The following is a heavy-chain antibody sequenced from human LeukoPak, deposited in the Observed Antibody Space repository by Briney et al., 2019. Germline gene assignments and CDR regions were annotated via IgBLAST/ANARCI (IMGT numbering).Heavy chain of an antibody. V-gene: IGHV3-53*05. CDR2: IYSGGST. CDR1: GFTVSSNY. CDR3: ARDPTIFYYFDY. J-gene: IGHJ4*02. Sequence: PGGSLRLSCAASGFTVSSNYMSWVRQAPGKGLEWVSVIYSGGSTYYADSVKGRFTISRDNSKNTLYLQMNSLRAEDTAVYYCARDPTIFYYFDYWGQGTLVTVSS.